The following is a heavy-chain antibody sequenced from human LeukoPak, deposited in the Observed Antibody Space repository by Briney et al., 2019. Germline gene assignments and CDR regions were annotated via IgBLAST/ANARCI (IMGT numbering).Heavy chain of an antibody. CDR3: ARDRLGPSFSVSHFDL. CDR2: INYNGAIT. Sequence: PGGSLRLSCATSGFTFVDYGLSRVRRAPGKGLEWLCAINYNGAITDYADSVNGRFTISRDNAKNSLYLRMDSLRAEDTALYYCARDRLGPSFSVSHFDLWGQGTLVTVSS. D-gene: IGHD3-3*02. CDR1: GFTFVDYG. V-gene: IGHV3-20*04. J-gene: IGHJ4*02.